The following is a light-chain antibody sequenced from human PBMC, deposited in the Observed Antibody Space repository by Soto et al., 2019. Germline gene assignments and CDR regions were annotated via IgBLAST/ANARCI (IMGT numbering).Light chain of an antibody. CDR3: NSQRSSGTRV. CDR1: SSDVGSYNL. Sequence: QSALTQPASVSGSPGQSITISCTGTSSDVGSYNLVSWYQQHPGKAPKLMIYEVSNRPSGVSNRFSGSKSGYTASLTISGLQAEDEADYYCNSQRSSGTRVFGTGTKVTVL. V-gene: IGLV2-14*02. CDR2: EVS. J-gene: IGLJ1*01.